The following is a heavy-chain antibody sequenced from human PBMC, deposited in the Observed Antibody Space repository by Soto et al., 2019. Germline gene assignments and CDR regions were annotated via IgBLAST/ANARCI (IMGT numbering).Heavy chain of an antibody. J-gene: IGHJ4*02. Sequence: PSETLSLSCTVSGGSISSSSYYWGWIRQPPGKGLEWIGSIYYSGSTYYNPSLKSRVTISVDTSKNQFSLKLSSVTAADTAVYYCARHEVDSSDIFDYWGQGTLVTVSS. D-gene: IGHD6-25*01. CDR2: IYYSGST. V-gene: IGHV4-39*01. CDR3: ARHEVDSSDIFDY. CDR1: GGSISSSSYY.